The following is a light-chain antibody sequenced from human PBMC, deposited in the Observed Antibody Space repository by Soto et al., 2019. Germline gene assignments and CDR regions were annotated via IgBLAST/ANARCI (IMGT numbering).Light chain of an antibody. Sequence: QSVLTQPASVSGSPGRSITISCSGFSSDVGDYNYVSWYQQHAGKAPKLIIYEVTNRPLGVSSRFSGSKSGYTASLTISGLQTDDEADYYCSSYTSSIRIFGGGTKVTVL. J-gene: IGLJ2*01. V-gene: IGLV2-14*01. CDR1: SSDVGDYNY. CDR3: SSYTSSIRI. CDR2: EVT.